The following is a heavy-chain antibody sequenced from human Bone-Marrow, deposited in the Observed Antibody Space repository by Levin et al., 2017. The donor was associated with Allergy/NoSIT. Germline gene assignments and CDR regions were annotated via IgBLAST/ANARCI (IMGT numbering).Heavy chain of an antibody. CDR1: GYTFTKYY. J-gene: IGHJ2*01. CDR3: TRAGELDYADWFFDL. CDR2: INPSGDYT. V-gene: IGHV1-46*01. D-gene: IGHD1-26*01. Sequence: ASVKVSCKASGYTFTKYYMHWVRQAPGQGLEWMGIINPSGDYTGYAQKFQGRLTMTRDTPTSTVYMELSSLRSEDTAVYYCTRAGELDYADWFFDLWGRGTLVTVSS.